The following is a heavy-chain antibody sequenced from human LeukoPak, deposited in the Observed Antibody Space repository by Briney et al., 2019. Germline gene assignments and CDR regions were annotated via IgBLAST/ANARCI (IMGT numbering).Heavy chain of an antibody. CDR2: ISSDGSNK. CDR3: ARDRGGIGWYYFDY. V-gene: IGHV3-30-3*01. J-gene: IGHJ4*02. D-gene: IGHD6-19*01. CDR1: GFTFSSYA. Sequence: GGSLRLSCSASGFTFSSYAMHWVRQAPGKGLEWVAVISSDGSNKYYVDSVKGRFTISRDNSKNTLDLQMNSLRVEDTAVYYCARDRGGIGWYYFDYWGQGTLVTVSS.